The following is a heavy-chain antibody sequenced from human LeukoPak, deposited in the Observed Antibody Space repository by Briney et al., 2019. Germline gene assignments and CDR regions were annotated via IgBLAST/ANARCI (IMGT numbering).Heavy chain of an antibody. J-gene: IGHJ4*02. CDR2: IYSGGST. CDR3: ARVRLGSGWSLFDF. D-gene: IGHD6-19*01. CDR1: GFTFSSYS. Sequence: PGGSLRLSCAASGFTFSSYSMNWVRQAPGKGLEWVSVIYSGGSTYYADSVKGRFTISRHISQNTLYLQMNSLRAEDTAVYYCARVRLGSGWSLFDFWGQGTLDTVSS. V-gene: IGHV3-53*04.